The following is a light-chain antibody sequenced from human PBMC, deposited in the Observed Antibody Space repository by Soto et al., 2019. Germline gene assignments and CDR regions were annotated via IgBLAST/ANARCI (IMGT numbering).Light chain of an antibody. CDR2: RNN. CDR3: AAWDDSLSGPV. CDR1: SYNIGSNY. J-gene: IGLJ3*02. Sequence: SVLTQPPSASGTPGQRVTISCSGSSYNIGSNYVYWYQQLPGTAPKLLIYRNNQRPSGVPDRFSGSKSGTSASLAISGLRSEDEADYYCAAWDDSLSGPVFGGGTMVTVL. V-gene: IGLV1-47*01.